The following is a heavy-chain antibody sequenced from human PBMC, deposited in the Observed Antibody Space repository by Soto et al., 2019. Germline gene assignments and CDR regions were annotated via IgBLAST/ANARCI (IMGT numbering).Heavy chain of an antibody. V-gene: IGHV3-21*01. D-gene: IGHD2-8*01. CDR3: GRVDCTIVVCSRTYWYFDL. CDR2: ISSSSSYI. J-gene: IGHJ2*01. Sequence: EVQLVESGGGLVKPGGSLRLSCAASGFTFSSYSMNWVRQAPGKGLEWVSSISSSSSYIYYADSVKGRFTISRDNAKNSLYMQMSILGAEDTAVYYCGRVDCTIVVCSRTYWYFDLWGRGTLVTVSS. CDR1: GFTFSSYS.